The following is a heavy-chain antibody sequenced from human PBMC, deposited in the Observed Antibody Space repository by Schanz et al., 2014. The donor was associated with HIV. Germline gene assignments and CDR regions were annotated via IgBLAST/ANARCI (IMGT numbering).Heavy chain of an antibody. D-gene: IGHD3-22*01. CDR2: TSYDGTKK. CDR1: GFKFNSYG. Sequence: QVQLVESGGGVAQPGRSLRLSCVASGFKFNSYGMHWVRQAPGKGLEWVAVTSYDGTKKHYADSVKGRFTISRDNSKNTVYLQVKSLRAEDTAVYYCAKDRNYYDNRYIGKGNYYYYYGMDVWGQGTTVTVSS. CDR3: AKDRNYYDNRYIGKGNYYYYYGMDV. V-gene: IGHV3-30*18. J-gene: IGHJ6*02.